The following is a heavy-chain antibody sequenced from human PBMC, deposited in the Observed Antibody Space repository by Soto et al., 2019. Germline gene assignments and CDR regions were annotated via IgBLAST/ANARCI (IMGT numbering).Heavy chain of an antibody. D-gene: IGHD6-13*01. V-gene: IGHV1-69*01. J-gene: IGHJ4*02. Sequence: QAQVVQSGAEVRKPGSSVKLSCKASEGTFNSYAIAWVRQAPGQGLEWMGGIIPYYNTLNYAQKFKDRVTITADDSTNTVYMELSSLRSDDTAVYFCASGASRWYPYFFDSGAQGTLVTVSS. CDR3: ASGASRWYPYFFDS. CDR2: IIPYYNTL. CDR1: EGTFNSYA.